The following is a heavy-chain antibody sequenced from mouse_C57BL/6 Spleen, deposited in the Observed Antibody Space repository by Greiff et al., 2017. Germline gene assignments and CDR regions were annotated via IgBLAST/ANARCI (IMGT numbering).Heavy chain of an antibody. D-gene: IGHD1-1*01. CDR1: GFTFSDYG. V-gene: IGHV5-17*01. CDR3: ARDGSSPRFAY. Sequence: VQLKESGGGLVKPGGSLKLSCAASGFTFSDYGMHWVRQAPEKGLEWVAYISSGSSTIYYADTVKGRFTISRDNAKNTLFLQMTSLRSEDTAMYYCARDGSSPRFAYWGQGTLVTVSA. J-gene: IGHJ3*01. CDR2: ISSGSSTI.